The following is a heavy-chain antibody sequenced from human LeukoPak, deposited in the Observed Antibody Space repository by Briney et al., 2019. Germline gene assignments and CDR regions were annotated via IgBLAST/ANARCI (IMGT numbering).Heavy chain of an antibody. J-gene: IGHJ5*02. CDR1: GGSISSGSHY. Sequence: TLSLTCTVSGGSISSGSHYWTWIRQPAGKGLEWIGRIYTSGSTNYNPSLKSRVTMSVDTSKNQFSLKLSSVTAADTAVYYCAGNLGQWLNWFDPWGQGTLVTVSS. CDR3: AGNLGQWLNWFDP. V-gene: IGHV4-61*02. CDR2: IYTSGST. D-gene: IGHD5-12*01.